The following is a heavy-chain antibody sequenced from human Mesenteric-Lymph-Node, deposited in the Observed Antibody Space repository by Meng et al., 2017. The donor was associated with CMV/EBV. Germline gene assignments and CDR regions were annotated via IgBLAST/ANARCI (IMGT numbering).Heavy chain of an antibody. D-gene: IGHD3-9*01. Sequence: VQLVQSGAEVKKPGASVRVPCKASVYTFIAYDINWVRPAPGQGLEWMGRINTMTGGRSYAQNFQGRVTMTRDTSINTAYMEVNRLNSDDTAMYYCARDRDTDWYSPFDYWGPGTLVTVSS. CDR2: INTMTGGR. CDR1: VYTFIAYD. CDR3: ARDRDTDWYSPFDY. J-gene: IGHJ4*02. V-gene: IGHV1-2*06.